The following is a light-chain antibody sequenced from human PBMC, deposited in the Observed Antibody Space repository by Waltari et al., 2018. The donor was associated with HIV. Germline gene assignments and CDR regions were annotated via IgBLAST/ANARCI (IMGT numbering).Light chain of an antibody. J-gene: IGKJ3*01. CDR3: QQSYGSPFN. Sequence: DIQIHQSPSSLSDSLGDRVVITCRASQAISTYLNWYQQKPGKAPVLLVYSAYTLQPGAPSRFRGAGSGRDFSLSISGLQTEDFATYFCQQSYGSPFNFGPGT. CDR2: SAY. CDR1: QAISTY. V-gene: IGKV1-39*01.